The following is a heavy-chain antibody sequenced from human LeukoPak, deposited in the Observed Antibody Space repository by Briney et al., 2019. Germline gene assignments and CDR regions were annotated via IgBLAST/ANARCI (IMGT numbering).Heavy chain of an antibody. CDR2: IYYSGST. Sequence: PSETLSLTCTVSGGSISSYYWSWIRHPPGKGMEWIGYIYYSGSTNYNPSLKSRVTISVDTSKNQFSLKLSSVTAADTAVYYCARGGEGAFDIWGQGTMVTVSS. CDR3: ARGGEGAFDI. CDR1: GGSISSYY. V-gene: IGHV4-59*01. J-gene: IGHJ3*02.